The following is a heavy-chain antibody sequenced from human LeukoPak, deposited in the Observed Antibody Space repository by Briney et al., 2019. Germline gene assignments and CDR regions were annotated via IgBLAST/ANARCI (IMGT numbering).Heavy chain of an antibody. CDR1: GYTDTSYD. CDR3: ARDVAKGSYVNWFDP. Sequence: DSVKASSKAAGYTDTSYDINGVRPATGQGLEWMGWMNPNSGNTGYAQKFQGRVTMTRNTSISTAYMELSSLRSEDTAVYYCARDVAKGSYVNWFDPWGQGTLVTVSS. V-gene: IGHV1-8*01. J-gene: IGHJ5*02. D-gene: IGHD1-26*01. CDR2: MNPNSGNT.